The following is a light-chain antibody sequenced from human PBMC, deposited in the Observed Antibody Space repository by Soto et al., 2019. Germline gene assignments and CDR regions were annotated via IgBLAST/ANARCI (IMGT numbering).Light chain of an antibody. J-gene: IGKJ1*01. CDR2: AAS. CDR3: QQYGSSPRT. CDR1: QSVSSSY. Sequence: EIVLTQSPGTLSLSPGERATLSCRASQSVSSSYLAWYQQKPGQAPRPLIYAASRRATGIPDRFSGSGSGTDFTLTSSGLEPEDFAVYYCQQYGSSPRTFGQGTKVEIK. V-gene: IGKV3-20*01.